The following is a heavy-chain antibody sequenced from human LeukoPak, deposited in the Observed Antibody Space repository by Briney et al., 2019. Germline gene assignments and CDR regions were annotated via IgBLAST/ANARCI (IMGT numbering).Heavy chain of an antibody. Sequence: SETLSLTCAVYGGSFSGYYWSWIRQPPGKGLEWIGEINHSGSTNYNPSLKSRVTISVDTSKNQFSLKLSSVTAADTAVYYCARGRGGYDILTGYYDYWGQGTLVTVSS. CDR2: INHSGST. V-gene: IGHV4-34*01. D-gene: IGHD3-9*01. CDR3: ARGRGGYDILTGYYDY. J-gene: IGHJ4*02. CDR1: GGSFSGYY.